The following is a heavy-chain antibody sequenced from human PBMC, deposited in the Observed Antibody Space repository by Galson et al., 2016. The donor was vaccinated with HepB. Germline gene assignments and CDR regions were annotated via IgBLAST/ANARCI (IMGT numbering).Heavy chain of an antibody. D-gene: IGHD6-6*01. J-gene: IGHJ6*02. V-gene: IGHV1-69*13. Sequence: SVKVSCKASGGTFGSYAFSWVRQAPGQGLEWMGVIIPVFATRSYAQKFQGRVTITADESTNTAYMELISLRAEDTAVYYCARKDGEAAQNYYYHYYGMDVWGRGTTVSVSS. CDR1: GGTFGSYA. CDR3: ARKDGEAAQNYYYHYYGMDV. CDR2: IIPVFATR.